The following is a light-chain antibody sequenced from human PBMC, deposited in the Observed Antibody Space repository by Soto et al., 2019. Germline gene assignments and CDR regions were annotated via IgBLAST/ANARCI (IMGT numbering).Light chain of an antibody. J-gene: IGKJ4*01. CDR1: QGISSY. V-gene: IGKV1-8*01. CDR2: AAS. Sequence: AIRMTQSPSSLSASTGDRVTITCRASQGISSYLAWYQQKPGKAPKLLIYAASTLQSGVPSRFSGNGSGTDFTLTISCLQSEDFATYYCQQYYRYPFTFGGGTKVEIK. CDR3: QQYYRYPFT.